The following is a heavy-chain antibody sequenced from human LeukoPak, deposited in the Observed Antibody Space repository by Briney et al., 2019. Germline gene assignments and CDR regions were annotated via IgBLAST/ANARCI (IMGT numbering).Heavy chain of an antibody. D-gene: IGHD6-13*01. CDR3: AASIGTAAGTLDY. CDR2: IYPGDSDT. V-gene: IGHV5-51*01. Sequence: GESLKISCMASGYSFTTYWIGWVRQMPGKGLEWMGIIYPGDSDTRYSPSFQGQVTISADKSISTAYLQWSSLKASDTAKYYRAASIGTAAGTLDYWGQGTLVTVSS. CDR1: GYSFTTYW. J-gene: IGHJ4*02.